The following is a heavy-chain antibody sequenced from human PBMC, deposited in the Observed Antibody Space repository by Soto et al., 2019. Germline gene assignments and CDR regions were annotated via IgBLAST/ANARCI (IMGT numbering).Heavy chain of an antibody. Sequence: SLRLSCAASGFTFSSYGMHWVRQAPGKGLEWVAVISYDGSNKYYADSVKGRFTISRDNSKNTLYLQMNSLRAEDTAVYYCSVGVSNDYWGQGTLVTVSS. V-gene: IGHV3-30*03. J-gene: IGHJ4*02. CDR2: ISYDGSNK. CDR3: SVGVSNDY. CDR1: GFTFSSYG. D-gene: IGHD3-3*01.